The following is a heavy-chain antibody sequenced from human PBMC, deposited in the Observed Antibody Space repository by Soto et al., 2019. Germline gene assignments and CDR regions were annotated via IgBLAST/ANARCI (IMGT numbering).Heavy chain of an antibody. CDR1: RYTFISYD. CDR2: VNPSSANT. D-gene: IGHD3-16*01. V-gene: IGHV1-8*01. Sequence: ASVKVSCKASRYTFISYDINWVRQAPGQGLEWMGWVNPSSANTGYAQKFQGRISMTRNTSMNTAYMELNSLTSEDTAVYYCTRGQEVCWTAVPLGLPCLEFWGQGTKVTV. CDR3: TRGQEVCWTAVPLGLPCLEF. J-gene: IGHJ6*02.